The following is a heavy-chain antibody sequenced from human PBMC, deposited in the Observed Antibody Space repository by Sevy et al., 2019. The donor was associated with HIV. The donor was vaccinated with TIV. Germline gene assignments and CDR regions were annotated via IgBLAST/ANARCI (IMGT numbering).Heavy chain of an antibody. D-gene: IGHD6-6*01. CDR1: GFTFSNAW. CDR3: TTTGPEQFVPSHYYYYGMDV. J-gene: IGHJ6*02. V-gene: IGHV3-15*01. Sequence: GGYLRLSCAASGFTFSNAWMSWVRQAPGKGLEWVGRIKSNTDGGTTDYAAPVKGRFTISRDDSKNTLYLQMNSLKTDDTAVYYSTTTGPEQFVPSHYYYYGMDVWGQGTTVTVSS. CDR2: IKSNTDGGTT.